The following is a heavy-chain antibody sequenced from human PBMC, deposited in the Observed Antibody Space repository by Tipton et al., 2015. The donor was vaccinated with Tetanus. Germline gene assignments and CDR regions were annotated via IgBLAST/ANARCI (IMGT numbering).Heavy chain of an antibody. CDR1: GDSGSRHY. J-gene: IGHJ4*02. D-gene: IGHD1-7*01. Sequence: TLSLTCSVSGDSGSRHYWSWIRQPPGKALEWIGDIFYSGNSISNPSFRSRVTMSVDTSRTLFSLTLIAVTAADTAVYFCARQSASWNFYFDYWGQGTLVIVSS. CDR3: ARQSASWNFYFDY. CDR2: IFYSGNS. V-gene: IGHV4-59*08.